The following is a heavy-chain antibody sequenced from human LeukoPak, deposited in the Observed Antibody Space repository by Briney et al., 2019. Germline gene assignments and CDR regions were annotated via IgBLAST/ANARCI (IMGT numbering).Heavy chain of an antibody. V-gene: IGHV1-2*02. CDR2: INPNSGGT. J-gene: IGHJ5*02. CDR1: GYTFTGYY. CDR3: ARGRIVVVPAASNWFDP. Sequence: ASVKVSCKASGYTFTGYYMHWVRQAPGQGLEWMGWINPNSGGTNYAQKFQGRVTMTRDTSISTAYMELSRLRSDDTAVNYCARGRIVVVPAASNWFDPWGRGTLVTVSA. D-gene: IGHD2-2*01.